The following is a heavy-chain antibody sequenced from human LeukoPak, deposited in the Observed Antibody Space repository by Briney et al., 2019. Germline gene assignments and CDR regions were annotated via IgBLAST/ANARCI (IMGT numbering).Heavy chain of an antibody. CDR2: VYSGGAA. V-gene: IGHV4-59*02. CDR3: AREIVLMMSDAASPYFMDA. D-gene: IGHD3-16*01. Sequence: SETLSLTCSVSGASVNDYFWSWIRQAPGRGLEWLGQVYSGGAAEYSPSLKGRVTISLDASTKKVSLSLRSATPADTAVYFCAREIVLMMSDAASPYFMDAWGRGTTVTVAS. J-gene: IGHJ6*03. CDR1: GASVNDYF.